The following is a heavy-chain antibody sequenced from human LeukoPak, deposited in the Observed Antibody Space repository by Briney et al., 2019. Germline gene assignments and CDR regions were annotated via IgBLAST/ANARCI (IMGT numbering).Heavy chain of an antibody. CDR2: TYNSYT. CDR3: ARALAQGGSFDLYYFDS. V-gene: IGHV1-18*01. D-gene: IGHD3-9*01. Sequence: GASVKVSCEASGYTFTSYGISWVRQAPGQGLEWMGWTYNSYTHYAQTLRDRLTMTTDTSTSTSYMELRSLRSDDTAVYYCARALAQGGSFDLYYFDSWGQGSLVTVSS. J-gene: IGHJ4*02. CDR1: GYTFTSYG.